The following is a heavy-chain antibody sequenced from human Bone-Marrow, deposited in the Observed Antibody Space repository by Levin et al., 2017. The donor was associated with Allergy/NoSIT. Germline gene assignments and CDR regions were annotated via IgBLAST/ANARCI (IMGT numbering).Heavy chain of an antibody. D-gene: IGHD3-22*01. Sequence: PSETLSLTCTVSGDSVSSSSYYWGWIRQPPGKGLEWIGSIYYSGTTFYKPSLKSRVSISRDTSKNHFSLSVASVTAEDTAVYYCARRLRDHDALSGYYLGWFDPWGQGTLVTVSS. V-gene: IGHV4-39*02. CDR1: GDSVSSSSYY. CDR2: IYYSGTT. J-gene: IGHJ5*02. CDR3: ARRLRDHDALSGYYLGWFDP.